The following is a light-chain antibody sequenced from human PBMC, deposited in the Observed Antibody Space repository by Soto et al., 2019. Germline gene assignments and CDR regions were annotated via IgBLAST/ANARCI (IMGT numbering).Light chain of an antibody. CDR3: QQYGGSPPYT. CDR1: QSFSSRY. Sequence: EIVLTQSPGTLSLSPGERATLSCRASQSFSSRYLAWYQQKPGQAPRLLIHDASSRATGIPDRFTASGSGTVFTLTISRLEPGDFAVYYCQQYGGSPPYTFGQGTKLEI. V-gene: IGKV3-20*01. J-gene: IGKJ2*01. CDR2: DAS.